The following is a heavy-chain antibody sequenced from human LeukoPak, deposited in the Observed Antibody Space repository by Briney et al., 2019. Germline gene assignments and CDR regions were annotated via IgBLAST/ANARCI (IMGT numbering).Heavy chain of an antibody. CDR1: GGSFSGYY. CDR2: INHSGST. Sequence: SETLSLTCAVYGGSFSGYYWSWIRQPPGKGLEWIGEINHSGSTNYNPSLKGRVTISVDTSKNQFSLKLSSVTAADTAVYYCARHVLWFGVTGFDYWGQGTLVTVSS. CDR3: ARHVLWFGVTGFDY. J-gene: IGHJ4*02. D-gene: IGHD3-10*01. V-gene: IGHV4-34*01.